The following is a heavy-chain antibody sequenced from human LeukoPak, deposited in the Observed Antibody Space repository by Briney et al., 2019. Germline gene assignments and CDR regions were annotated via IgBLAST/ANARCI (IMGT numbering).Heavy chain of an antibody. Sequence: GGSLRLSCAASGFTFSSYWMSWVRQAPGKGLEWVANIKQDGSEKYYVDSVKGRFTISRDNAKNSLYLQMNSLRAEDTAVYYCARLVRYYYDSSGYDYWGQGTLVTVSS. CDR1: GFTFSSYW. CDR2: IKQDGSEK. CDR3: ARLVRYYYDSSGYDY. J-gene: IGHJ4*02. D-gene: IGHD3-22*01. V-gene: IGHV3-7*01.